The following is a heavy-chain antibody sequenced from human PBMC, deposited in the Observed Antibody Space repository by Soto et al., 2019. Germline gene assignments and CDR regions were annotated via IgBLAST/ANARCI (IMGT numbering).Heavy chain of an antibody. CDR2: IGPAGDS. J-gene: IGHJ4*02. CDR1: GFTFSSNH. Sequence: DVHLVESGGGLVQPGGSLRLSCAVSGFTFSSNHLHWVRQGRGEGLEWVSGIGPAGDSYYSGSVKGRFIISRENAKNSIYLQMNNLRAEDTAVYFCARLNVGVGSNSFDYWGQGTLVTVSS. V-gene: IGHV3-13*01. D-gene: IGHD1-26*01. CDR3: ARLNVGVGSNSFDY.